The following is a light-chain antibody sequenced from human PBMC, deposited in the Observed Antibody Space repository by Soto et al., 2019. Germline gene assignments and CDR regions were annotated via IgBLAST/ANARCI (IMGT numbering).Light chain of an antibody. V-gene: IGKV3D-15*01. CDR1: QSVSSS. Sequence: MVLTQSLDTLSLTQGERATLSCRASQSVSSSYIAWYQQKPGQAPRLLIYGASSRATGIPDRFSGSGSGTEFTLTISSLQSEDFAVYYCQQYNNWPRTFGQGTKVDVK. CDR3: QQYNNWPRT. J-gene: IGKJ1*01. CDR2: GAS.